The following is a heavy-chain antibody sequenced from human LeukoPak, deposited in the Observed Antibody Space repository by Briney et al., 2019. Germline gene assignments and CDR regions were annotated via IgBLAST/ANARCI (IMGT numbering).Heavy chain of an antibody. Sequence: ASVKVSCKASGGTFSSYAISWVRQATGQGLEWMGWMDPNSGNTGYAQKFQGRVTMTRNTSISTVYMELSSLRSEDTAVYYCVREAWELIFDYWGQGTLVTVSS. J-gene: IGHJ4*02. CDR2: MDPNSGNT. CDR3: VREAWELIFDY. V-gene: IGHV1-8*02. D-gene: IGHD1-26*01. CDR1: GGTFSSYA.